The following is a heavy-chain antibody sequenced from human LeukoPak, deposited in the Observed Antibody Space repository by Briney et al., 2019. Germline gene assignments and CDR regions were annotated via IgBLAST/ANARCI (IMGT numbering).Heavy chain of an antibody. J-gene: IGHJ6*03. CDR3: ARPLRGHDYGGKGDYYYMDV. CDR1: GFTFSSYA. Sequence: GGSLRLSCAASGFTFSSYAMHWVRQAPGKGLEWVAVISYDGSNKYYADSVKGRFTISRDNSKNTLYLQMNSLRAEDTAVYYCARPLRGHDYGGKGDYYYMDVWGKGTTVTVSS. D-gene: IGHD4-23*01. CDR2: ISYDGSNK. V-gene: IGHV3-30-3*01.